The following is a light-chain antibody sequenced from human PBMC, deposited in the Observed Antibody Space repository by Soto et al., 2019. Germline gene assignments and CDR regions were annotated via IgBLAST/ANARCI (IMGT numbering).Light chain of an antibody. V-gene: IGLV2-14*01. CDR1: SSDVGGYKY. Sequence: QSALTQPASVSGSPGQSITISCSGTSSDVGGYKYVSWYQQHPGKAPKLMIYEVSYRPSGVSNRFSGSKSGDTASLTVSGLQPEDEADYYCSSYAGSNKLVFGGGTKVTVL. CDR2: EVS. J-gene: IGLJ3*02. CDR3: SSYAGSNKLV.